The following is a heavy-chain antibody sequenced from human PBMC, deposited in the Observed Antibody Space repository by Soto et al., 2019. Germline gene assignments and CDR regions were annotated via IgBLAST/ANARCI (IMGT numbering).Heavy chain of an antibody. D-gene: IGHD2-15*01. Sequence: SETLSLTCTVSCGSISIYYWSWIRQPAGKGLEWIGRIYTSGSTNYNPSLKSRVTMSVDTSKNQFSLRLTSVTAADTAIYYCARQHCRGGGCYSGTPSYYYFGMDAWGQGTTVTVSS. CDR2: IYTSGST. CDR3: ARQHCRGGGCYSGTPSYYYFGMDA. V-gene: IGHV4-4*07. CDR1: CGSISIYY. J-gene: IGHJ6*02.